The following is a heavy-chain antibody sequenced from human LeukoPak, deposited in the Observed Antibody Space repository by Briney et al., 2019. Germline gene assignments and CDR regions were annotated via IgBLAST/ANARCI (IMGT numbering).Heavy chain of an antibody. CDR2: MNPNSGNT. V-gene: IGHV1-8*03. CDR1: GYTFTNYD. CDR3: ARTLLYCSTTSCYHNWFDP. J-gene: IGHJ5*02. D-gene: IGHD2-2*01. Sequence: ASVKVSCKASGYTFTNYDINWVRQATGQGLEWMGWMNPNSGNTGYTQEFQGRVTITRNTSISTAYMELSSLRSEYTALYYCARTLLYCSTTSCYHNWFDPWGQGTLVTVSS.